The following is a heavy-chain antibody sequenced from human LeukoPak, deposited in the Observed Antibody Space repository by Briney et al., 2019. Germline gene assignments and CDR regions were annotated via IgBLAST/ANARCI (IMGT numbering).Heavy chain of an antibody. CDR2: INPNSGGT. D-gene: IGHD1-26*01. CDR1: GYTFTGYY. CDR3: APEVGRGYFDY. J-gene: IGHJ4*02. V-gene: IGHV1-2*02. Sequence: GASVKVSCKASGYTFTGYYMHWVRQAPGQGLEWVGWINPNSGGTNYAQKFQGRVTMTRDTSISTAYMELSRLGSDDTAVYYCAPEVGRGYFDYWGQGTLVTVSS.